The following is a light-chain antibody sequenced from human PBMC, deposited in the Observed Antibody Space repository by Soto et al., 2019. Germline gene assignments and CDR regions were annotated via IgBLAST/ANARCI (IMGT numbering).Light chain of an antibody. CDR1: TSNIGSNT. Sequence: QSVLTQPPSASGTAGQRVTISCSGSTSNIGSNTVNWYQQLPGTAPRTLIYSNNQRPSGVPDRFSGSKSGTSGSLAISGFLSEDEADYYCAAWDDGLNGYVFGTGTKVTVL. CDR2: SNN. J-gene: IGLJ1*01. V-gene: IGLV1-44*01. CDR3: AAWDDGLNGYV.